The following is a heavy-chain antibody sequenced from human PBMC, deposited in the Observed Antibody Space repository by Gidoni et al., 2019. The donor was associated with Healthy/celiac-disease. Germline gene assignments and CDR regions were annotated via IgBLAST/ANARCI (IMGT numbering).Heavy chain of an antibody. J-gene: IGHJ5*02. CDR2: IYTSGST. CDR3: ARIRGGANWFDP. CDR1: GGSISSGSYY. V-gene: IGHV4-61*02. Sequence: QVQLQESGPGLVKPSQTLSLPCTVSGGSISSGSYYWSWIRQPAGKGLEWIGRIYTSGSTNYNPSLKSRVTISVDTSKNQFSLKLSSVTAADTAVYYCARIRGGANWFDPWGQGTLVTVSS. D-gene: IGHD3-16*01.